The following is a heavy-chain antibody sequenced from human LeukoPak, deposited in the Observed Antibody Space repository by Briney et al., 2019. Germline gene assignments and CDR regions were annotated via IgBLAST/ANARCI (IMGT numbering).Heavy chain of an antibody. CDR3: AKNDYGDYFGGDY. Sequence: GGSLRLSCAASGFTFSSYAMSWVRQAPGKGLEWVSGISGSGGSTYYADSVKGRFTISRDNSKNTLYLQMNSLRADDTAVYYCAKNDYGDYFGGDYWGQGTLVTVSS. V-gene: IGHV3-23*01. D-gene: IGHD4-17*01. CDR2: ISGSGGST. J-gene: IGHJ4*02. CDR1: GFTFSSYA.